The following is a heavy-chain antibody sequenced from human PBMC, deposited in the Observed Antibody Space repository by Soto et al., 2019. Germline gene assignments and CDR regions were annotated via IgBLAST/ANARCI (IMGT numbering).Heavy chain of an antibody. J-gene: IGHJ5*02. Sequence: EVQLLESGGGLVQPGGSLRLSCAASGFTFSSYAMSWVRQAPGKGLEWVSGSSGSGGTTSYADSVKGRFTISRDNSKNTVDLQMNSLRAEDTAVYYCAKDKNSGATPDWFDPWGQGTLVTVSS. CDR3: AKDKNSGATPDWFDP. CDR2: SSGSGGTT. CDR1: GFTFSSYA. V-gene: IGHV3-23*01. D-gene: IGHD1-26*01.